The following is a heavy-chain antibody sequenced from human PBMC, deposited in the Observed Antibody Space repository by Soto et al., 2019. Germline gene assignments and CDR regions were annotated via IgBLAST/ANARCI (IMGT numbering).Heavy chain of an antibody. Sequence: EVQLVESGGGLVQPGGSLRLSCAASGYPFSRHWIHWVRQAPGQGPVGVSRISPDGTVTDYADFVEGRFTISRDNAQNTLYLQMSSLRAVDTAVYYCARPRSMSSSGFDIWGQGTMVIVSS. CDR3: ARPRSMSSSGFDI. J-gene: IGHJ3*02. CDR2: ISPDGTVT. CDR1: GYPFSRHW. D-gene: IGHD1-26*01. V-gene: IGHV3-74*01.